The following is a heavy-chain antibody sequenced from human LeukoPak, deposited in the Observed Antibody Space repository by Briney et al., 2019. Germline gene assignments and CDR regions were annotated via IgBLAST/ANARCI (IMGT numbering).Heavy chain of an antibody. CDR2: IYYSGSP. J-gene: IGHJ4*02. Sequence: PSETLSLTCTVSGGSISSYYWSWIRQPAGKGLEWIGYIYYSGSPDYNPSLKSRVTISVDTSKNQFSLNLSSVTAADTAMYYCARASGGDGSGSLWGQGTLVTVSS. D-gene: IGHD3-10*01. CDR1: GGSISSYY. V-gene: IGHV4-59*01. CDR3: ARASGGDGSGSL.